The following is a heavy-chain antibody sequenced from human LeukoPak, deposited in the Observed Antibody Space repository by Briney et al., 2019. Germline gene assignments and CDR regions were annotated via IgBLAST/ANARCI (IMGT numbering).Heavy chain of an antibody. CDR3: ARVMSVRGVIWSWYFDL. V-gene: IGHV4-38-2*02. CDR2: IYHSGST. CDR1: GYSISSGYY. D-gene: IGHD3-10*01. Sequence: SETLSLTCTVSGYSISSGYYWGWIRQPPGKGLEWIGSIYHSGSTYYNPSLKSRVTISVDTSKNQFSLKLSSVTAADTAVYYCARVMSVRGVIWSWYFDLWGRGTLVTVSS. J-gene: IGHJ2*01.